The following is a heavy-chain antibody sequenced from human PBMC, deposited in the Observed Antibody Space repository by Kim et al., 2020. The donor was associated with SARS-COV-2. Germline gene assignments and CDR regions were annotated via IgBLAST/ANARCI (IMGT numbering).Heavy chain of an antibody. CDR3: ARVHWGSGWFDP. V-gene: IGHV4-31*03. CDR2: VYNSGNT. CDR1: GDSISSPNYY. J-gene: IGHJ5*02. D-gene: IGHD7-27*01. Sequence: SETLSLTCTVSGDSISSPNYYWSWIRQHPRQGLEWIGYVYNSGNTFSNPSLKSRLTISMDTSQNHFSMRLTSVTAADTAFYFCARVHWGSGWFDPWGPGT.